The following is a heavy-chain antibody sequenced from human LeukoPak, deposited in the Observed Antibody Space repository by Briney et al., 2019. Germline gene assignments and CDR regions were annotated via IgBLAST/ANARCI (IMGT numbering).Heavy chain of an antibody. V-gene: IGHV4-34*01. D-gene: IGHD6-19*01. J-gene: IGHJ4*02. CDR3: VRGEYSSGWYGRLYYFDY. CDR2: INHSGST. Sequence: SETLSLTCAVYGGSFSGYYWSWIRQPPGKGLEWIGEINHSGSTNYNPSLKSRVTISVDTSKNQFSLKLSSVTAADTAVYYCVRGEYSSGWYGRLYYFDYWGQGTLVTVSS. CDR1: GGSFSGYY.